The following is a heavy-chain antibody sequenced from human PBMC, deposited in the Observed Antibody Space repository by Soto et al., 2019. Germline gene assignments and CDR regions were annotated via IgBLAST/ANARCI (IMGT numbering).Heavy chain of an antibody. CDR2: IIPILDVA. V-gene: IGHV1-69*02. J-gene: IGHJ4*02. CDR3: ARWAGFSSSAYYFDS. Sequence: QVQLVQSGAEVKKPGSSVKVSCKASGGTFSSYTINWVRQAPGQGLEWMGRIIPILDVANYAQRFQGRVKIRADKSTITAYMELSTLRSEDTAVYYCARWAGFSSSAYYFDSWGQGTVVTVSS. D-gene: IGHD6-6*01. CDR1: GGTFSSYT.